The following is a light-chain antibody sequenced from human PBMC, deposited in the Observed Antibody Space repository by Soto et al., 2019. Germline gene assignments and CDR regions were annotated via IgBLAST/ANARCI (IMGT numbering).Light chain of an antibody. CDR2: DAY. J-gene: IGKJ4*01. CDR1: QGISSW. CDR3: KQANSFPLT. V-gene: IGKV1D-12*01. Sequence: IQLTQSPSSVSSSVGDRVTITCRASQGISSWLAWYQQKLGKAPNLLIYDAYTLQSGVQSRFSGSGSGTDFTLTIRSLQPEDCATYYCKQANSFPLTVGGGAKV.